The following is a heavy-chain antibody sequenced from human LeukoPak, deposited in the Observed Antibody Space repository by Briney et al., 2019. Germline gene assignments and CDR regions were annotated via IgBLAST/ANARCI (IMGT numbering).Heavy chain of an antibody. CDR2: IYYSGST. J-gene: IGHJ5*02. D-gene: IGHD2-2*01. Sequence: SETLSLTCSVYGGSISSSIYYWGWIRQPPGKGLEWIGSIYYSGSTYYNPSLKSRVTISVDMSKNQFSLKLSSVTAADTAMYYCARHTAMPNNWFDPWGQGTLVTVSP. CDR1: GGSISSSIYY. CDR3: ARHTAMPNNWFDP. V-gene: IGHV4-39*01.